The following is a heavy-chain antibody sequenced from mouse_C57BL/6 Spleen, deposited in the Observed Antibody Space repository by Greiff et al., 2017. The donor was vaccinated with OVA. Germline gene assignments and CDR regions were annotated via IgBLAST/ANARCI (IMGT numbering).Heavy chain of an antibody. CDR3: ARYLGRDFDV. CDR2: IRNKANGYTT. D-gene: IGHD4-1*01. J-gene: IGHJ1*03. V-gene: IGHV7-3*01. CDR1: GFTFTDYY. Sequence: EVMLVESGGGLVQPGGSLSLSCAASGFTFTDYYMSWVRQPPGKALEWLGFIRNKANGYTTEYSASVKGRFTISRDNSQSILYLQMNALRAEDSATYYCARYLGRDFDVWGTGTTVTVSS.